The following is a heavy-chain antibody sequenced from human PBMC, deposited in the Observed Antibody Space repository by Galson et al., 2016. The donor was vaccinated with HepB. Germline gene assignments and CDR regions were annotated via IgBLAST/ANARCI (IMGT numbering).Heavy chain of an antibody. CDR2: IKRDGSEM. D-gene: IGHD2-21*02. Sequence: SLRLSCAASRFSFSNYWMSWIRQAPGKGLGWVAKIKRDGSEMFYSDSVKGRFTISRDNAKNSSYLQMNSLRVEDTAVYYCARDSIDCDGDCYEAWGQGTLVTVSS. J-gene: IGHJ5*02. CDR1: RFSFSNYW. CDR3: ARDSIDCDGDCYEA. V-gene: IGHV3-7*03.